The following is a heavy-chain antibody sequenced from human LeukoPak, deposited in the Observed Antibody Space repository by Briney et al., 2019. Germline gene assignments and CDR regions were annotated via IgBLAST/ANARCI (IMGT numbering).Heavy chain of an antibody. CDR2: ISAYNGNT. Sequence: ASVKVSCKASGYTFTSYDINWVRQAPGQGLEWMGWISAYNGNTNYAQKLQGRVTMTTDTSTSTAYMELRSLRSDDTAVYYCARFSDCSSTSCYYRGSYYFDYWGQGTLVTVSS. D-gene: IGHD2-2*01. V-gene: IGHV1-18*01. CDR3: ARFSDCSSTSCYYRGSYYFDY. J-gene: IGHJ4*02. CDR1: GYTFTSYD.